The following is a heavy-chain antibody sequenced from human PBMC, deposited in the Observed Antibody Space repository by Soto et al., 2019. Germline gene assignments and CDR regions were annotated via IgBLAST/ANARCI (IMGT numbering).Heavy chain of an antibody. D-gene: IGHD3-10*02. J-gene: IGHJ4*02. Sequence: ESGGGVVQPGRSLRLSCAASGFSFRSFGMHWVRQAPGKGLEWVAVIWYDGSNINYEDSVKRRFTISRDNSKNTLHLQMNSLRVEDTAVYYCVRVYGDGSFDTFAYWGQSTLVTVSS. CDR2: IWYDGSNI. CDR1: GFSFRSFG. V-gene: IGHV3-33*01. CDR3: VRVYGDGSFDTFAY.